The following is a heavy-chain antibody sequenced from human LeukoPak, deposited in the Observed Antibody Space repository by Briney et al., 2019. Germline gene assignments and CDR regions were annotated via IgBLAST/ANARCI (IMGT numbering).Heavy chain of an antibody. J-gene: IGHJ4*02. CDR2: ISSSGSTI. V-gene: IGHV3-48*03. CDR1: GFTFSSYE. D-gene: IGHD2-21*02. Sequence: GGALRLSCAASGFTFSSYEMNWVRQAPGKGLEWVSYISSSGSTIYYADSVKGRFTISRDNAKNSLYLQMNSLRAEDTAVYYCAREPPGNCSPDCYALGFWGQGTLVTVSS. CDR3: AREPPGNCSPDCYALGF.